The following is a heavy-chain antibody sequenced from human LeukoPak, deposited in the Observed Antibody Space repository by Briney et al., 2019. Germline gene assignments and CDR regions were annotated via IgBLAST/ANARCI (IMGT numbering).Heavy chain of an antibody. V-gene: IGHV1-69*05. CDR3: ARDNYAGANWFDP. Sequence: ASVTVSCKASGGTFSSYAISWVRQAPAQGLEWMGGIIPIFGTANYAQKFQGRVTITTDESTSTAYMELSSLRSEDTAVYYCARDNYAGANWFDPWGQGTLVTVSS. CDR1: GGTFSSYA. CDR2: IIPIFGTA. D-gene: IGHD1-7*01. J-gene: IGHJ5*02.